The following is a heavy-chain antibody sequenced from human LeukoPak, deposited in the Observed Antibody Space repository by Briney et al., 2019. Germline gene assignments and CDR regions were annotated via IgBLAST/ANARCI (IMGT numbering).Heavy chain of an antibody. J-gene: IGHJ5*02. CDR1: GGSISSGGYS. D-gene: IGHD3-10*01. Sequence: TSQTLSLTCAVSGGSISSGGYSWRWIRQPPGRGLEWIAYIYHSGSTYYNPSLKSRVTISVDRSKNQFSLKLSSVTAADTAVYYCARGGVRGVIQQNWFDPWGQGTLVTVSS. CDR3: ARGGVRGVIQQNWFDP. CDR2: IYHSGST. V-gene: IGHV4-30-2*01.